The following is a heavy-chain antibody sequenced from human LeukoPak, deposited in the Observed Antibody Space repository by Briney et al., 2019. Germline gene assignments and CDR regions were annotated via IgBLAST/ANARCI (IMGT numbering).Heavy chain of an antibody. Sequence: SETLSLTCTVSSGSIDTVYWSWIRQPPGKGLEWIGYIYFSGITSYNPSLKSRVTISIDTSKNQFPLKVTSVTAADTAVYYCASQHWGSNYFDYWGQGTPVTVSS. D-gene: IGHD7-27*01. V-gene: IGHV4-59*01. J-gene: IGHJ4*02. CDR3: ASQHWGSNYFDY. CDR1: SGSIDTVY. CDR2: IYFSGIT.